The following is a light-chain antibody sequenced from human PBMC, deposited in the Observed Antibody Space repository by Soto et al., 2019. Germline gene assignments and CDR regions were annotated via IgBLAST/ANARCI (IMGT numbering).Light chain of an antibody. CDR1: SSNIGANYD. CDR3: QSYDRGLRGSV. V-gene: IGLV1-40*01. Sequence: QSVLTQAPSVSGDPGQRITISCTGRSSNIGANYDVHWYQQVPGTAPKLLIYGNTHRPSGGPDRFSGSKSGTSASLAITALRAEDEATYYCQSYDRGLRGSVFGGGTKLTVL. J-gene: IGLJ2*01. CDR2: GNT.